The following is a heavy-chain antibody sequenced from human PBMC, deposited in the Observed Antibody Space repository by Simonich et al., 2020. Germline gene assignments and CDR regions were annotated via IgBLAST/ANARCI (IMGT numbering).Heavy chain of an antibody. Sequence: QVQLVQSGAEVKKPGASVKVSCKASGYTFTGYYMHWVRQAPGQGLEWRGWINPNGGGTNYAQKFQGRVTRTRDTSISTAYMELSRLRSDDTAVYYCARVRFEAFDIWGQGTMVTVSS. CDR2: INPNGGGT. V-gene: IGHV1-2*02. CDR3: ARVRFEAFDI. J-gene: IGHJ3*02. CDR1: GYTFTGYY.